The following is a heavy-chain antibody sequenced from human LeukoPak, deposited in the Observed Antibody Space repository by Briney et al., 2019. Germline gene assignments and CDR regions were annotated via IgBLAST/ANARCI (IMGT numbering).Heavy chain of an antibody. V-gene: IGHV3-23*01. Sequence: GGSLRLSCAASGFTFSSYGMSWVRQAPGKGLEWVSDISGSGTNTNYADSVKGRFTISRDNSKNTVYLQMKSLRAEDTAVYYCAKSSRPVTAMAFFDYWGQGTLVTVSS. CDR1: GFTFSSYG. CDR2: ISGSGTNT. J-gene: IGHJ4*02. D-gene: IGHD5-18*01. CDR3: AKSSRPVTAMAFFDY.